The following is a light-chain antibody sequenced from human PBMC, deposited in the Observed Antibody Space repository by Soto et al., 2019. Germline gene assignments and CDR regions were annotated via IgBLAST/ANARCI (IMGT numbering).Light chain of an antibody. CDR2: GAF. J-gene: IGKJ4*01. CDR3: QQRSIWPLT. CDR1: QSVTNN. V-gene: IGKV3-11*01. Sequence: EIVLTQSPGTLSLSPGERATLSCRASQSVTNNQFAWFRQKPGQAPSLLIYGAFTRATGIPARFSGTGSGTEFTLTISSLEPEDFAVYYCQQRSIWPLTFGGGTKVDIK.